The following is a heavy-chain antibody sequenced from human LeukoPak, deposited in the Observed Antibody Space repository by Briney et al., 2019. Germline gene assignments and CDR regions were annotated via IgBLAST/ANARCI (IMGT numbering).Heavy chain of an antibody. V-gene: IGHV3-21*01. CDR1: GFTFSSYS. CDR3: ARALAADNWFDP. CDR2: ISSSSSYI. Sequence: GGSLRLSCAASGFTFSSYSMNWVRQAPGKGLDWVSSISSSSSYIYYADSVKGRFTISRDNAKNSLYLQMNSLRAEDTAVYYCARALAADNWFDPWGQGTLVTVSS. J-gene: IGHJ5*02. D-gene: IGHD6-13*01.